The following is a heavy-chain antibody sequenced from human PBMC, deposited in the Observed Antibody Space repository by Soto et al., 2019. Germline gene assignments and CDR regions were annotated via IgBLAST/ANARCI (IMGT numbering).Heavy chain of an antibody. CDR1: GYSFTSYW. CDR3: ARSPNYGITGTPWFDY. V-gene: IGHV5-10-1*01. D-gene: IGHD1-20*01. J-gene: IGHJ4*02. CDR2: IDPSDSYT. Sequence: PGESLKISCKGSGYSFTSYWISWVRQMPGKGLEWMGRIDPSDSYTNYSPSFQGHVTISADKSISTAYLQWSSLKASDTAMYYCARSPNYGITGTPWFDYWGQGTRVTVSS.